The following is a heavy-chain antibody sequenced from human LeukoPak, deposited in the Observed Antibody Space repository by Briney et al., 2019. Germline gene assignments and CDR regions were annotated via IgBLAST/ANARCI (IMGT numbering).Heavy chain of an antibody. CDR3: ARDLFVEMATIRADWFDP. D-gene: IGHD5-24*01. CDR2: INLSGGST. CDR1: GYTFTSYY. J-gene: IGHJ5*02. Sequence: GASVKVSCKASGYTFTSYYMHWVRQAPGQGLEWMGIINLSGGSTSYAQKFQGRVTMTRDTSTSTVYMELSSLRSEDTAVYYCARDLFVEMATIRADWFDPWGQGTLVTVSS. V-gene: IGHV1-46*01.